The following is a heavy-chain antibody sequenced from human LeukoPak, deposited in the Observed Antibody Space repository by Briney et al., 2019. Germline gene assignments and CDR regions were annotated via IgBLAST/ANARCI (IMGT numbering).Heavy chain of an antibody. Sequence: PGGSLRLSCAASGFTFSSYSMNWVRQAPGKGLEWVSYISSSSSTIYYADSVKGRFTISRDNAKNSLYLQMNSLRAEDTAVYYCARRPTEVVVPAAIANYYYYMDVWAKGPRSPSP. CDR2: ISSSSSTI. CDR3: ARRPTEVVVPAAIANYYYYMDV. CDR1: GFTFSSYS. J-gene: IGHJ6*03. D-gene: IGHD2-2*01. V-gene: IGHV3-48*01.